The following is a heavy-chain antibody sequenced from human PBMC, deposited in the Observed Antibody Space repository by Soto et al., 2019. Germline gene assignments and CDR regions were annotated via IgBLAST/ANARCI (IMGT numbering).Heavy chain of an antibody. CDR3: ATCTGHDYGDYYFDY. D-gene: IGHD4-17*01. CDR1: SGSISSSNW. Sequence: QVQLQESGPGLVKPSGTLSLTCAVSSGSISSSNWWSWVRQPPGKGLEWIGEIYHSGSTNYNPSLKSRVTISVDTSKNQFSLKLSSVTAADTAVYYCATCTGHDYGDYYFDYWGQGTLVTVSS. CDR2: IYHSGST. V-gene: IGHV4-4*02. J-gene: IGHJ4*02.